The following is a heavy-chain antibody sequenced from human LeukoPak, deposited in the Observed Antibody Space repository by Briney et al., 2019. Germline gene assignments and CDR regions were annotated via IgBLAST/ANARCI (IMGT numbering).Heavy chain of an antibody. CDR2: IYHSGST. V-gene: IGHV4-38-2*02. Sequence: SETLSLTCSVSGDSISSYSWSWIRQPPGKGLEWIGSIYHSGSTYYNPSLKSRATISVDTSKNQFSLKLSSVTAADTAVYYCARARGIPYFDYWGQGTLVTVSS. CDR3: ARARGIPYFDY. D-gene: IGHD2-21*01. J-gene: IGHJ4*02. CDR1: GDSISSYS.